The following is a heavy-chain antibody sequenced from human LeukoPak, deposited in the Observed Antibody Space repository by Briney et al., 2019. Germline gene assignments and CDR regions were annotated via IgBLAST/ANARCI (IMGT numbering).Heavy chain of an antibody. CDR3: ARDLYYYDSSGYFLWDYYYYYGMDV. Sequence: PGRSLRLSCAASGFTFSSYAMHWVRQAPGEGLEWVAVISYDGSNKYYADSVKGRFTISRDNSKNTLYLQMNSLRAEDTAVYYCARDLYYYDSSGYFLWDYYYYYGMDVWGQGTTVTVSS. V-gene: IGHV3-30-3*01. CDR1: GFTFSSYA. CDR2: ISYDGSNK. D-gene: IGHD3-22*01. J-gene: IGHJ6*02.